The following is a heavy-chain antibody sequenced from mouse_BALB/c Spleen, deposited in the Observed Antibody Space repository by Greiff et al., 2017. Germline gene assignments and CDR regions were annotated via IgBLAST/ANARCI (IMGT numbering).Heavy chain of an antibody. CDR3: ARDGKLFDY. CDR2: INPSNGRT. J-gene: IGHJ2*01. D-gene: IGHD2-1*01. V-gene: IGHV1S81*02. CDR1: GYTFTSYW. Sequence: QVQLQQPGAELVKPGASVKLSCKASGYTFTSYWMHWVKQRPGQGLEWIGEINPSNGRTNYNEKFKSKATLTVDKSSSTAYMQLSSLTSEDSAVYYCARDGKLFDYWGQGTTLTVSS.